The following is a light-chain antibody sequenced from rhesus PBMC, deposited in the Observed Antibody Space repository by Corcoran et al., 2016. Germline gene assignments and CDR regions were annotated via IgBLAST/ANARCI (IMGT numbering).Light chain of an antibody. CDR2: KAS. CDR1: QGLGTW. V-gene: IGKV1-21*01. J-gene: IGKJ1*01. Sequence: DIQMTQSPSSLSASVGERVTITCRASQGLGTWLAWYPVKPGKAPNLLIYKASRLQGGVPSRFSGSGSGTDFTLTISSLQPEDFATYYCQQCNPPPWTFGQGTKVEI. CDR3: QQCNPPPWT.